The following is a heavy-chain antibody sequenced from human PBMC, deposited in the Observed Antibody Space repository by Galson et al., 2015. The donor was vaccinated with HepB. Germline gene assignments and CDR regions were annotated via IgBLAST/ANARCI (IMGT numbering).Heavy chain of an antibody. J-gene: IGHJ6*03. CDR3: ARAPRPPYDYIWGSYRRTYYYYYMDV. V-gene: IGHV6-1*01. CDR1: GDSVSSNSAA. Sequence: CAISGDSVSSNSAAWNWIRQSPSRGLEWLGRTYYRSKWYNDYAVSVKSRITINPDTSKNQFSLQLNSVTPEDTAVYYCARAPRPPYDYIWGSYRRTYYYYYMDVWGKGTTVTVSS. CDR2: TYYRSKWYN. D-gene: IGHD3-16*02.